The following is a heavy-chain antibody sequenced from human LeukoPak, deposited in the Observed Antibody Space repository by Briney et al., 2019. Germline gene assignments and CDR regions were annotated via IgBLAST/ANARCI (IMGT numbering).Heavy chain of an antibody. CDR3: AKARYSSLYYFDY. V-gene: IGHV3-23*01. CDR1: QFTFSSSG. CDR2: ISASGGST. D-gene: IGHD6-13*01. Sequence: GGSLRLSCAASQFTFSSSGMAWVRQSPEKGLEWVSSISASGGSTYYADSVKGRFTISRDNSKNTLYLQMNSLRAEDTAVYFCAKARYSSLYYFDYWGQGTLVPVSS. J-gene: IGHJ4*02.